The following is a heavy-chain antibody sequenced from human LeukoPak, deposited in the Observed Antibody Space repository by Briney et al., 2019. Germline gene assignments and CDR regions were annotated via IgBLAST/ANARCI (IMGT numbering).Heavy chain of an antibody. CDR2: IYHSGST. CDR1: GYSISSGYY. CDR3: ARLLTGWFDP. J-gene: IGHJ5*02. D-gene: IGHD1-1*01. V-gene: IGHV4-38-2*02. Sequence: PSETLSLTCTVSGYSISSGYYWGWIRQPPGKGLEWIGSIYHSGSTYYNPSLKSRVTISVDTSKNQFSLKLSSVTAADPAVYYCARLLTGWFDPWGQGTLVTVSS.